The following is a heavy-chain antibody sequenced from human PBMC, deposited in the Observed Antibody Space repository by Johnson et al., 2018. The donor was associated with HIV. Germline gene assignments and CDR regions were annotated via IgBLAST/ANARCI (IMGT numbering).Heavy chain of an antibody. Sequence: QVQLVESGGGVVQPGRSLRLSCAASRFTFSYYGMNWVRQAPGKGLEWVALISFDGSNKYYADSVKGRFTISRDNSKNTLYLQMNSLRAEDTAVYYCARDLGLWFGEQKSRGAFDIWGQGTMVTVSS. CDR2: ISFDGSNK. CDR3: ARDLGLWFGEQKSRGAFDI. CDR1: RFTFSYYG. D-gene: IGHD3-10*01. V-gene: IGHV3-30*03. J-gene: IGHJ3*02.